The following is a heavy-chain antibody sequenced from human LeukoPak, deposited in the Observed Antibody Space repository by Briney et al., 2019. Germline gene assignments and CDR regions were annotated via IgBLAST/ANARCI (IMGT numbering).Heavy chain of an antibody. CDR3: ARSGIYGSGSYLVY. Sequence: GGSLRLSCAASGFTVSSNYMSWVRQAPGKGLEWVSVIYSGGSTYYADSVKGRFTISRDNSKNTLYLQMNSLRAEDTAVYYCARSGIYGSGSYLVYWGQGTLVTVSS. V-gene: IGHV3-53*01. J-gene: IGHJ4*02. D-gene: IGHD3-10*01. CDR1: GFTVSSNY. CDR2: IYSGGST.